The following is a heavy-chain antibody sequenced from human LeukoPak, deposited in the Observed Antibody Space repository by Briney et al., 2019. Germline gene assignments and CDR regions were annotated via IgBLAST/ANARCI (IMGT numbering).Heavy chain of an antibody. CDR1: GGSISSGTYY. V-gene: IGHV4-61*02. CDR2: IYTSGST. Sequence: ASQTLSLTCTVSGGSISSGTYYYSWIRQPAGKGLEWIGRIYTSGSTNYNPSLKSRVTMSVDTSKNQFSLKLSSVTAADTAVYYCARYYYYYYMDVWGKGTTVTVSS. CDR3: ARYYYYYYMDV. J-gene: IGHJ6*03.